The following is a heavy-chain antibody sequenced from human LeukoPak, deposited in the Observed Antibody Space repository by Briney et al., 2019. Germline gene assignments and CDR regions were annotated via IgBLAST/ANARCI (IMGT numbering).Heavy chain of an antibody. CDR3: ARPRLATNGLDRSSTSCYTHPFDY. CDR1: GGSFSVYY. Sequence: SETLSLTCAVYGGSFSVYYWSWIRQPPGKGLEWIGEINHSGSTNYNPSLKSRVTISVDTSKNQFSLKLSSENAADTAVYYCARPRLATNGLDRSSTSCYTHPFDYWGQGTLVTVSS. CDR2: INHSGST. V-gene: IGHV4-34*01. D-gene: IGHD2-2*02. J-gene: IGHJ4*02.